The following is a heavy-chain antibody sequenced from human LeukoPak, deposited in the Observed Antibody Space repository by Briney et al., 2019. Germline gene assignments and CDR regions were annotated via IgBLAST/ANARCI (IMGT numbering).Heavy chain of an antibody. CDR2: INPSGGST. CDR3: ARESGSGYSSEWGDFDY. D-gene: IGHD6-25*01. V-gene: IGHV1-46*01. J-gene: IGHJ4*02. Sequence: ASVKVSCKASGYTFTSYYMHWVRQAPGQGLEWMGIINPSGGSTSYAQKFQGGVTMTRDTSTSTVYMELSSLRSEDTAVYYCARESGSGYSSEWGDFDYWGQGTLVTVSS. CDR1: GYTFTSYY.